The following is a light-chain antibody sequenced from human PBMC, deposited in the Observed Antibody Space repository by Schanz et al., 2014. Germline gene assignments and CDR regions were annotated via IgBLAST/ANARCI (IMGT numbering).Light chain of an antibody. Sequence: EIVMTQSPATLSVSPGERATLSCRASQSVSSNLAWYQQKPGQAPRLLIYGASSRATGIPDRFSGSGSGTDFTLTISRLEPEDFAVYYCHQYGSSPGTFGQGTKVEIK. CDR1: QSVSSN. CDR2: GAS. V-gene: IGKV3-20*01. CDR3: HQYGSSPGT. J-gene: IGKJ1*01.